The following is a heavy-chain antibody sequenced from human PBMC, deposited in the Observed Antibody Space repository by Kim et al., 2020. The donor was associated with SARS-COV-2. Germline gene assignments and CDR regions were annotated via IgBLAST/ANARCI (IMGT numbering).Heavy chain of an antibody. D-gene: IGHD2-2*01. CDR3: ASAYCSSSRCYGRYYYGM. J-gene: IGHJ6*01. CDR2: ISYDGSNE. Sequence: GESLRLSCAASGFTFSTYAMHWVRQAPGKGLEWVAVISYDGSNEYYADSVKGRFTISRDNSKNTLYLQMNSLRTEDTAVYYCASAYCSSSRCYGRYYYGM. V-gene: IGHV3-30*04. CDR1: GFTFSTYA.